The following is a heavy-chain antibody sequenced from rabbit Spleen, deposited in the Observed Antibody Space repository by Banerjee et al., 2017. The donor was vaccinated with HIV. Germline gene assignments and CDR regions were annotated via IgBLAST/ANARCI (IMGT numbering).Heavy chain of an antibody. Sequence: QEQLVESGGGLVQPEGSLTLTCTASGFSFNSVYYMCWVRQAPGKGLEWIGCIGSGNRNAYYASWARGRFTISKSSTTVTLQMTSLTAADTATYFCARDGDSSYWLYYFDLWGPGTLVTVS. CDR2: IGSGNRNA. J-gene: IGHJ4*01. V-gene: IGHV1S45*01. CDR1: GFSFNSVYY. CDR3: ARDGDSSYWLYYFDL. D-gene: IGHD7-1*01.